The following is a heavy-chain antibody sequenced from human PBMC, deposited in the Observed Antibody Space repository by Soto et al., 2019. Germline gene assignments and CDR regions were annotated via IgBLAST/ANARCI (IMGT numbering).Heavy chain of an antibody. CDR1: GCSISSYY. Sequence: PSETLSLTCTVSGCSISSYYWSWVRQPPGKGLEWIGYIYYSGSTNYNPSLKRRVTISVDTSKNPFYLQLSSVTAADTAVYYCARDNQTPGHAFDIWGQGTLVTVSS. J-gene: IGHJ3*02. D-gene: IGHD2-2*01. CDR2: IYYSGST. V-gene: IGHV4-59*01. CDR3: ARDNQTPGHAFDI.